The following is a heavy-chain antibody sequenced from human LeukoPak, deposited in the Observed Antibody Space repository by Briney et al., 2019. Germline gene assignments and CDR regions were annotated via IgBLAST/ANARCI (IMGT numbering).Heavy chain of an antibody. CDR1: GGSISSGGYS. V-gene: IGHV4-30-2*01. J-gene: IGHJ3*02. CDR3: ARGAYYDSSGYFI. CDR2: IYHSGST. Sequence: SQTLSLTCAVSGGSISSGGYSWSWIRQPPGKGLEWIGYIYHSGSTYYNPSLKSRVTISVDRSKNQFSLKLSSVTAADTAVYYCARGAYYDSSGYFIWGQGTMVTVSS. D-gene: IGHD3-22*01.